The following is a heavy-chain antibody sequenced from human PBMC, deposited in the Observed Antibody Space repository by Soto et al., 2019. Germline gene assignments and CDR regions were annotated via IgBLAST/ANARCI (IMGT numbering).Heavy chain of an antibody. CDR3: ARDPSAGDSAGY. CDR1: GGTFSSYT. J-gene: IGHJ4*02. Sequence: QVQLVQSGAEVKKPGSSVKVSCKASGGTFSSYTISWVRQAPGQGLEWMGRIIPILSIANDAQKFQGRVTTAAATSTSTAYMEPRSLRSEHTAVYYCARDPSAGDSAGYWGQGTLVTVSS. V-gene: IGHV1-69*08. CDR2: IIPILSIA. D-gene: IGHD2-21*01.